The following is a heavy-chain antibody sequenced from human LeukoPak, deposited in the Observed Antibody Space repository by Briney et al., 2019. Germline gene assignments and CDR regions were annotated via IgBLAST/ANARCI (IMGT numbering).Heavy chain of an antibody. CDR3: ARDIIYYYYMDV. V-gene: IGHV3-30*04. D-gene: IGHD1-14*01. Sequence: GGSLRLSCAASGFSFSSYAMHWFRQAPGKGLEWMALISYDASIIYYADSVRGRFTISRDNSKDTLYLQMNSLRAEDTAVYYCARDIIYYYYMDVWGKGTTVTVSS. J-gene: IGHJ6*03. CDR2: ISYDASII. CDR1: GFSFSSYA.